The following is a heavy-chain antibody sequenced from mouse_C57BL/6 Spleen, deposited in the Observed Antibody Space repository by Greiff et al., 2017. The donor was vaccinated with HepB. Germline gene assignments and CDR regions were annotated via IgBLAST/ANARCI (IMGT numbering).Heavy chain of an antibody. CDR2: IWSDGST. D-gene: IGHD2-1*01. Sequence: VQLQESGPGLVAPSQSLSITCTVSGFSLTSYGVHWVRQPPGKGLEWLVVIWSDGSTTYNSALKSRMSISKDNSKSQVFLKMNSLQTDDTAMYYCARQKNGNLYAMDYWGQGTSGTVSS. J-gene: IGHJ4*01. CDR1: GFSLTSYG. CDR3: ARQKNGNLYAMDY. V-gene: IGHV2-6-1*01.